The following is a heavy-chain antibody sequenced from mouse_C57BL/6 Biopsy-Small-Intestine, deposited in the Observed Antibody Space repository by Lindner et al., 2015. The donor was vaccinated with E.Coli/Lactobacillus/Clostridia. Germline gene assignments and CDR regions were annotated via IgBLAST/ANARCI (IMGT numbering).Heavy chain of an antibody. Sequence: VQLQESGGGLVKPGGSLKLSCAASGFTFSDYGMRWVRQAPEKGLEWVAYISTGSSPIYYADTVKGRFTISRDNAENTLFLQMTSLRSEDTAMYYCVRGFDYWGQGTTLTVSS. CDR1: GFTFSDYG. CDR3: VRGFDY. J-gene: IGHJ2*01. CDR2: ISTGSSPI. V-gene: IGHV5-17*01.